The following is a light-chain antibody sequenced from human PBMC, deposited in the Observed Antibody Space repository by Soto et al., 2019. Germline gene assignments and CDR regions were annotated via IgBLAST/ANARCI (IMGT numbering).Light chain of an antibody. CDR2: GAS. V-gene: IGKV3D-15*01. CDR3: QQYHNWPPLT. J-gene: IGKJ4*01. CDR1: QNINFN. Sequence: ETLMTQSPATLSASPGERVTLSCRASQNINFNLAWYQQKPGQAPRVLIYGASSRASGIPDRFGGSGSGTDFTLTISRLEHDDFAFYYCQQYHNWPPLTFGGGTRVEIK.